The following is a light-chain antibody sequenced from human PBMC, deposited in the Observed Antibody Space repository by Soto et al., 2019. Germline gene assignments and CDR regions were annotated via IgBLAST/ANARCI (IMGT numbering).Light chain of an antibody. Sequence: DLQMTQSPSTLSASVGDRVTITCRASQSISPWLAWYQQIPGEAPKLLIYKASSLESWVPSRFSGGGSGTEFTLTISSLQPDDVATYYCQQYATYWTFGQGTKVEIK. CDR1: QSISPW. CDR2: KAS. J-gene: IGKJ1*01. CDR3: QQYATYWT. V-gene: IGKV1-5*03.